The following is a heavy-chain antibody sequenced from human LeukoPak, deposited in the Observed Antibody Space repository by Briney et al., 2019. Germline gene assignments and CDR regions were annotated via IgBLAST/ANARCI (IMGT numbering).Heavy chain of an antibody. J-gene: IGHJ4*02. CDR1: GGSFSGYY. CDR2: INHSGST. D-gene: IGHD3-10*01. V-gene: IGHV4-34*01. Sequence: PSETLSLTCAVYGGSFSGYYWSWIRQPPGKGLEWIGEINHSGSTNYNPSLKSRGTMSVDTSKNQFSLKLSSVTAADTAVYYCAGSYGSGSYRYDYWGQGTLVTVSS. CDR3: AGSYGSGSYRYDY.